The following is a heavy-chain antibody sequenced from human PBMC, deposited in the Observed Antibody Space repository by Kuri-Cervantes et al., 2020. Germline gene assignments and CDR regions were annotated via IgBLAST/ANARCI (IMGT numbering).Heavy chain of an antibody. V-gene: IGHV4-34*01. CDR2: INHSGST. CDR1: GGSISSYY. J-gene: IGHJ6*03. D-gene: IGHD3-9*01. Sequence: SETLSLTCTVSGGSISSYYWSWIRQPPGKGLEWIGEINHSGSTYYNPSLKSRVTISVDTSKNQFSLKLSSVTAADTAVYYCARGVYYDILTGHGSSYYYYYMDVWGKGTTVTVSS. CDR3: ARGVYYDILTGHGSSYYYYYMDV.